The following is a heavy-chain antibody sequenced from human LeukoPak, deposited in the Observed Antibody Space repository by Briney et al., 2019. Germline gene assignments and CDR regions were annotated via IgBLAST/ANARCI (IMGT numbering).Heavy chain of an antibody. CDR2: IYSSGTI. D-gene: IGHD3-22*01. CDR1: GGSINSYY. V-gene: IGHV4-4*07. CDR3: ARDGYHYDSSGYHSLDY. Sequence: SETLSLTCTVSGGSINSYYWSWIGQPAGKGLEWIGRIYSSGTINYNPSLKSRVTMSVDTSKNQFSLKLSSVTAADTAVYYCARDGYHYDSSGYHSLDYWGQGTLVTVSS. J-gene: IGHJ4*02.